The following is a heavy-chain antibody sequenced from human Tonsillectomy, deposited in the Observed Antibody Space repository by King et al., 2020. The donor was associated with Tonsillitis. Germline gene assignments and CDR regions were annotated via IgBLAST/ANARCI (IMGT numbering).Heavy chain of an antibody. J-gene: IGHJ6*02. CDR3: ARDKNDEEYYYYGMDV. CDR1: GGSISSYY. V-gene: IGHV4-59*01. Sequence: QLQESGPGLVKPSETLSLTCTVSGGSISSYYWSWIRQPPGKGLEWIGYIYYSGSTNYNPTLKSRVTISVDTSKNQFSLKLSPVTAADTAVYYCARDKNDEEYYYYGMDVWGQGTTVTVSS. CDR2: IYYSGST. D-gene: IGHD3-16*01.